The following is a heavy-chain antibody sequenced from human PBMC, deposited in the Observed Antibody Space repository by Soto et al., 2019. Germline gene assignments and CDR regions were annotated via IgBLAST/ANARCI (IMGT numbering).Heavy chain of an antibody. V-gene: IGHV3-21*01. CDR1: VFTFSDYS. D-gene: IGHD2-21*02. Sequence: EVQLVESGGGLVKPGGSLRLSCAASVFTFSDYSMNWVRQAPGKGLEWVSSISSGSSYIYYSDSVKGRFTISRDNARNSLYLQMNSLRAEDTAMYYCAVVVVTVGDGAFDIWGRGTTVTVFS. CDR2: ISSGSSYI. CDR3: AVVVVTVGDGAFDI. J-gene: IGHJ3*02.